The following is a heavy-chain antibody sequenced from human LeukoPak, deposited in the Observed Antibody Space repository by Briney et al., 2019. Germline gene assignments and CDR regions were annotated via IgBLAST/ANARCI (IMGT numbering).Heavy chain of an antibody. Sequence: PSETLSLTCTVSGGSISSSSYYWGWFRQPPGKGLEWIGSIYYSGSTYYNPSLKSRVTISVDTSKNQFSLKLSSVTAADTAVYYCARGGFGLSYYFDYWGQGTLVTVSS. CDR1: GGSISSSSYY. J-gene: IGHJ4*02. D-gene: IGHD3-10*01. CDR2: IYYSGST. CDR3: ARGGFGLSYYFDY. V-gene: IGHV4-39*07.